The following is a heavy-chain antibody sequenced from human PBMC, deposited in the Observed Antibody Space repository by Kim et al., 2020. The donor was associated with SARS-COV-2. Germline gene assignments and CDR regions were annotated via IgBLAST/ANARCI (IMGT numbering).Heavy chain of an antibody. J-gene: IGHJ3*02. Sequence: SVKVSCKASGFTFTSSAVQWVRQARGQRLEWIGWIVVGSGNTNYAQKFQERVTITRDMSTSTAYMELSSLRSEDTAVYYCAAEGRAMVRGVIITLDAFDIWGQGTMVTVSS. CDR2: IVVGSGNT. CDR1: GFTFTSSA. V-gene: IGHV1-58*01. CDR3: AAEGRAMVRGVIITLDAFDI. D-gene: IGHD3-10*01.